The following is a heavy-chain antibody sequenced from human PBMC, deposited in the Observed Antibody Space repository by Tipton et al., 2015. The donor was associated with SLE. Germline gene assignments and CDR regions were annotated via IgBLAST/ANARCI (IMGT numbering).Heavy chain of an antibody. CDR2: IYYSGST. J-gene: IGHJ6*04. CDR1: GGSISSSSYY. Sequence: TLSLTCTVSGGSISSSSYYWGWIRQPPGKGLEWIGSIYYSGSTNYNPSLKSRVTISVDTSKNQFSLKLSSVTAADTAVYYCARGLRIAVDPLMDVWGKGTTVTVSS. V-gene: IGHV4-39*07. D-gene: IGHD6-19*01. CDR3: ARGLRIAVDPLMDV.